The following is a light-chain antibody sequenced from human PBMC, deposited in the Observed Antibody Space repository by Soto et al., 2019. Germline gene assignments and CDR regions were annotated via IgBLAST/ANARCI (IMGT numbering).Light chain of an antibody. CDR2: DVS. J-gene: IGKJ1*01. Sequence: DIVLTQSPGTLSLSPGERATLSCRSSQSVSSNYLAWYQQKPDQAPRLVIYDVSGSATGIPDRFSGSGSGTDFTLTISRLEPEDSAVYYCQQYGISPTFGQGTKVEIK. CDR1: QSVSSNY. V-gene: IGKV3-20*01. CDR3: QQYGISPT.